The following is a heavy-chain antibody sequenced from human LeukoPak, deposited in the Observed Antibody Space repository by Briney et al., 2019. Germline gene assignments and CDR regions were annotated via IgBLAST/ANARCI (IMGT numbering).Heavy chain of an antibody. V-gene: IGHV3-23*01. J-gene: IGHJ3*02. D-gene: IGHD3-16*01. CDR2: ISGSGGRT. CDR1: GFTFSSYA. CDR3: AISRGGDYIYDAFI. Sequence: GGSLRLSCVASGFTFSSYAMNWVRQAPGKGLEWVSAISGSGGRTYYADSVEGRFTISRDNSKNTLYLELNSLRVEGTAVYYCAISRGGDYIYDAFIWGQGTVLTVSS.